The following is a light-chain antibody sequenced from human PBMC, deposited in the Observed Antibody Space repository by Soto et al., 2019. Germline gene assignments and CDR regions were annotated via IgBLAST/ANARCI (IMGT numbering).Light chain of an antibody. J-gene: IGKJ5*01. Sequence: EIVLTQSPATLSLSPGERCTLSSRASQSVLTYVAWYQQKPGQATRILLYDASYRDTGIPDRVSGSGAGTDVTLTISRVEPEDFALYICQQYDGSPITFGQGTRLEIK. CDR3: QQYDGSPIT. CDR2: DAS. V-gene: IGKV3-20*01. CDR1: QSVLTY.